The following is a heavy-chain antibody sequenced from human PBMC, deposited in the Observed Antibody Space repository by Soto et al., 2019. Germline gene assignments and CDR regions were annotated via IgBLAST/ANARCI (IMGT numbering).Heavy chain of an antibody. CDR2: IYWDDDR. V-gene: IGHV2-5*02. Sequence: QITLKESGPVLVKPTQTLTLTCTFSGFSLTTTGEGVGWIRQPPGKALEWLALIYWDDDRQYSPSLKSRHTSTKDTSKHQVVLTMTNMDPVDTATYYCASTRTVTTQYYYMDVWGKGTPVTVSS. CDR3: ASTRTVTTQYYYMDV. J-gene: IGHJ6*03. D-gene: IGHD4-17*01. CDR1: GFSLTTTGEG.